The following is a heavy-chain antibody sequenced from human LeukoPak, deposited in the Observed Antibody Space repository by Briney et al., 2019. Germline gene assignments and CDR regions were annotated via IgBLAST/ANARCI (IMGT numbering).Heavy chain of an antibody. CDR2: IFYSGST. Sequence: SETLSLTCTVSSGSLSTSNYYWGWVRQPPGKALEWIGNIFYSGSTYYSPSLKSRVTISLDTSKNQFSLRLSSVTAADTAVYYCARERESYWYFDLWGRGTLVTVSS. V-gene: IGHV4-39*07. D-gene: IGHD1-26*01. J-gene: IGHJ2*01. CDR3: ARERESYWYFDL. CDR1: SGSLSTSNYY.